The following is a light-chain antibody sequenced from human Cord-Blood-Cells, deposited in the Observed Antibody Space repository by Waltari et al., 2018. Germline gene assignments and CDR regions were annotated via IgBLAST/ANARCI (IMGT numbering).Light chain of an antibody. Sequence: QSALTQPASVTGSPGQSITLSCTGTSSDVGGTNYVSWYQQHPGKAPTLMIYDVSNRPSGVSNRFSGSKSGNTASLTISGLQAEDEADYYCSSYTSSSTLVVFGGGTKLTVL. V-gene: IGLV2-14*01. CDR2: DVS. CDR1: SSDVGGTNY. J-gene: IGLJ2*01. CDR3: SSYTSSSTLVV.